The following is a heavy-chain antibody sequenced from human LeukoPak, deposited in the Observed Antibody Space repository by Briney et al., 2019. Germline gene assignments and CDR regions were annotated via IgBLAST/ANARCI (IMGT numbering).Heavy chain of an antibody. V-gene: IGHV3-30*02. CDR1: GFTFSSYG. CDR3: AKTPVDDFWSGPYNWFDP. CDR2: IRYDGSNK. D-gene: IGHD3-3*01. J-gene: IGHJ5*02. Sequence: PGGSLRLSCAASGFTFSSYGMHWVRQAPGKGLEWVAFIRYDGSNKYYADSVKGRFTISRDNSKNTLYLQMNSLRAEDTAVYYCAKTPVDDFWSGPYNWFDPWGQGTLVTVSS.